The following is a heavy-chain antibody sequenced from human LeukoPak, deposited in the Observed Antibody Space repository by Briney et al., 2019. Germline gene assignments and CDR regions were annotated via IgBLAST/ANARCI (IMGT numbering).Heavy chain of an antibody. CDR3: ANPKDSTVRFIFDC. CDR1: GFTFSNYV. Sequence: GSLRLSCAASGFTFSNYVMSWVRQAPGKGLEWVSAVSGSGDRTYYADSVKGRFTISRDNSKNTLFLQMNSLRAEDTAVYFCANPKDSTVRFIFDCWGQGTLVTVSS. CDR2: VSGSGDRT. V-gene: IGHV3-23*01. D-gene: IGHD2/OR15-2a*01. J-gene: IGHJ4*02.